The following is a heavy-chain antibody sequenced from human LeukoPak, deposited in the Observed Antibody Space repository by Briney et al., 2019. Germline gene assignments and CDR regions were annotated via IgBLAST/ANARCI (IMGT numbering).Heavy chain of an antibody. D-gene: IGHD3-22*01. CDR1: GGSFSGYY. CDR2: INHSGST. Sequence: SQTLSLTCAVYGGSFSGYYWSWIRQPPGKGLEWIGEINHSGSTNYNPSLKSRVTISVDTSKNQFSLKLSSVTAADTAVYYCARHVGDSSGYYADYWGQGTLVTVSS. CDR3: ARHVGDSSGYYADY. V-gene: IGHV4-34*01. J-gene: IGHJ4*02.